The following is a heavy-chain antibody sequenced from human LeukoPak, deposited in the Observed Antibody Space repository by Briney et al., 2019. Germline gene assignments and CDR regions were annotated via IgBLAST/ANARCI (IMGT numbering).Heavy chain of an antibody. CDR1: GGSISSSSYY. D-gene: IGHD2-2*03. CDR3: ARHTSDGYGPAPYGFDI. CDR2: LYYSGST. Sequence: PSETLSLTCTVSGGSISSSSYYWGRIRQPPGKGLEWIGYLYYSGSTNYNPSLKSRVTISVDTSKNQFSLKLSSVTAADTAVYYCARHTSDGYGPAPYGFDIWGQGTMVTVSS. V-gene: IGHV4-61*05. J-gene: IGHJ3*02.